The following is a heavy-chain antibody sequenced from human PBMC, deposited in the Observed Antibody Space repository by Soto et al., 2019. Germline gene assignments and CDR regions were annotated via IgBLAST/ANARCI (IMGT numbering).Heavy chain of an antibody. CDR2: IYYSGST. J-gene: IGHJ4*02. D-gene: IGHD5-18*01. V-gene: IGHV4-59*01. Sequence: QVQLQESGPGLVKPSETLSLTCTVSGGSISSYYWSWIRQPPGKGLEWIGYIYYSGSTNYNPSLKSRVTISVDTSKNQFSLKLSSVTAADTAVYYCARVGYSYGYRPFDYWGQGTLVTVSS. CDR3: ARVGYSYGYRPFDY. CDR1: GGSISSYY.